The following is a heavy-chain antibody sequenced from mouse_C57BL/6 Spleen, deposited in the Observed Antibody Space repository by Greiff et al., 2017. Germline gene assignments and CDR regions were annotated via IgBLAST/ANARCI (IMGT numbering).Heavy chain of an antibody. CDR1: GFTFSSYT. CDR2: ISGGGGNT. D-gene: IGHD2-4*01. V-gene: IGHV5-9*01. CDR3: ARFDYDWYFDV. J-gene: IGHJ1*03. Sequence: EVQRVESGGGLVKPGGSLKLSCAASGFTFSSYTMSWVRQTPEKRLEWVATISGGGGNTYYPDSVKGRFTISRDNAKNTLYLQMSSLRSEDTALYYCARFDYDWYFDVWGTGTTVTVSS.